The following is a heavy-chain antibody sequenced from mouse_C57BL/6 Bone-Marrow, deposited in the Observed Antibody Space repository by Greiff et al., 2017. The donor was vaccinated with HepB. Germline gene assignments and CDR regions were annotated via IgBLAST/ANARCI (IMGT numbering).Heavy chain of an antibody. Sequence: QVQLQQPGAELVKPGASVKLSCKASGYTFTSYWMHWVKQRPIQGLEWIGNIDPSDSETHYNQKFKDKATLTVDKSSSTAYMQLSSLTSEDSAVYYCARYDGRFDYWGQGTTLTVSS. CDR1: GYTFTSYW. D-gene: IGHD2-3*01. J-gene: IGHJ2*01. CDR3: ARYDGRFDY. CDR2: IDPSDSET. V-gene: IGHV1-52*01.